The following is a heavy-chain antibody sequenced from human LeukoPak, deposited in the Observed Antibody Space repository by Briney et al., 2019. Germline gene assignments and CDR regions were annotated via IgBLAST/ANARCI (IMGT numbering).Heavy chain of an antibody. Sequence: PRGSPRHSRAASGFTFSTYAMSWVRQGPGEGPERVSSISGSGGGGKTFYAASVKGRFTISRDNSKNTLYLQMKSLTAEATAVYYCSKGLPTSPHYIDSCGYYFSRFESGGQGTVITVSS. V-gene: IGHV3-23*01. D-gene: IGHD3-22*01. CDR1: GFTFSTYA. J-gene: IGHJ3*02. CDR3: SKGLPTSPHYIDSCGYYFSRFES. CDR2: ISGSGGGGKT.